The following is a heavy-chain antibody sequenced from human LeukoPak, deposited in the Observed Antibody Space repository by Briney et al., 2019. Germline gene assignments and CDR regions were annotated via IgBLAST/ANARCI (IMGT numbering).Heavy chain of an antibody. CDR1: GTSITRDY. CDR2: ISYSGST. J-gene: IGHJ5*02. Sequence: PSETLSLTCTVSGTSITRDYWTWIRQPPGKGLEWVGYISYSGSTHYSPSLSSRVSISLDTSKNQFSLRLKSVTAADTAVYYCARVPGPNWFDPWGQGTLVTVSS. V-gene: IGHV4-59*08. CDR3: ARVPGPNWFDP.